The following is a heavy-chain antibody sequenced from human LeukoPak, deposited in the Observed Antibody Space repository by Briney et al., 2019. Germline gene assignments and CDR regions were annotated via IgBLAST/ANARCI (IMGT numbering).Heavy chain of an antibody. Sequence: GGSLRLSCAASGFNFNIYSMNWVRQAPGKGLEWISYITGSSATIYYGDSVKGRFTISRDNAKNTLYLQMNSLRAEDTAVYYCARGGDFWSGYYTYYFDYWGQGTLVTVSS. J-gene: IGHJ4*02. D-gene: IGHD3-3*01. CDR1: GFNFNIYS. CDR2: ITGSSATI. V-gene: IGHV3-48*04. CDR3: ARGGDFWSGYYTYYFDY.